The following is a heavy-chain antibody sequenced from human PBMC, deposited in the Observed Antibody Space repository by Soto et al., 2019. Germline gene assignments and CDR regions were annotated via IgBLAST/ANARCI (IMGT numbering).Heavy chain of an antibody. D-gene: IGHD3-16*01. Sequence: PVWSLILSCATSGFVFDMYWMQWVRQAPGKGREWVSRISEDGGRSHYADSVQGRFTISRDNPQNTLFLEMTALRDDDTAVYYCARGPRPSSVGTGAFWGKGSPVIVSSGVGDCGQLTTVTVSS. J-gene: IGHJ6*02. CDR2: ISEDGGRS. CDR1: GFVFDMYW. V-gene: IGHV3-74*01. CDR3: ARGPRPSSVGTGAFWGKGSPVIVSSGVGD.